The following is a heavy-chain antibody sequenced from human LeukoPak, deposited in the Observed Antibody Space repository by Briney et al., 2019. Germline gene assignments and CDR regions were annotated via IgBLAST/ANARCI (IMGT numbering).Heavy chain of an antibody. V-gene: IGHV3-23*01. CDR2: ISGSGGST. Sequence: GGSLRLSCAASGFTYSDYYMSWIRQVPGKGLEWVSGISGSGGSTYYADSVKGRFTISRDNSKNTLFLQMNSLRAEDTAVYYCAKETYSSGWYPYFDYWGQGTLVTVSS. CDR1: GFTYSDYY. D-gene: IGHD6-19*01. CDR3: AKETYSSGWYPYFDY. J-gene: IGHJ4*02.